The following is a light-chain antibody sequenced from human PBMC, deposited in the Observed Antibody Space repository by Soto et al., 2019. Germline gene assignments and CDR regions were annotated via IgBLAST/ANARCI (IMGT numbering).Light chain of an antibody. CDR1: QSVYNNY. CDR3: QQYGSSPFT. Sequence: EIVLTQSPGTLSFSPGERATLTCRASQSVYNNYLAWFHQKPGQPPRLLIYASSSRATGVPDRFSGFGSETDFTLTISRLEPEDLAVYYCQQYGSSPFTFGPGTKVDLK. CDR2: ASS. J-gene: IGKJ3*01. V-gene: IGKV3-20*01.